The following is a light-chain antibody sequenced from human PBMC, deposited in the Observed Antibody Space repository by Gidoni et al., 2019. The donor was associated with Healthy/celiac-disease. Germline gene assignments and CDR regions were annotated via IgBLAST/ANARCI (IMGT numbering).Light chain of an antibody. J-gene: IGKJ1*01. CDR2: GAS. CDR3: QQYGSSPLWT. CDR1: QSVSSSY. V-gene: IGKV3-20*01. Sequence: EIVLTQSPGTLSLSPGARATLSCRASQSVSSSYLAWYQQKPGQTPMLLIYGASSSATGIPHRFSGSGSLTDFTPIIIRLEREDFAVYYCQQYGSSPLWTFGQGTKVEIK.